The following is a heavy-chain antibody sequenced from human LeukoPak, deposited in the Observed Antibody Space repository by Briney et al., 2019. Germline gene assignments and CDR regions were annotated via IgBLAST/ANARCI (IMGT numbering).Heavy chain of an antibody. CDR1: GFTFSSYG. CDR2: IWYDGSNK. Sequence: PGGSLRLSCAASGFTFSSYGMHWVRQAPGKGLEWVAVIWYDGSNKYYADSVKGRFIITRDNSKNTLYLQMNSLRAEDTAVYYCARDHYYDSSGYYYKEYYGMDVWGQGTTVTVSS. CDR3: ARDHYYDSSGYYYKEYYGMDV. D-gene: IGHD3-22*01. V-gene: IGHV3-33*01. J-gene: IGHJ6*02.